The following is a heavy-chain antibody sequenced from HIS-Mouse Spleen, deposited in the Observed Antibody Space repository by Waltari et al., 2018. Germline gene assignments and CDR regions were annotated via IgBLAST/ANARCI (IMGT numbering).Heavy chain of an antibody. V-gene: IGHV4-39*07. D-gene: IGHD6-13*01. CDR1: GGPISSSSYH. CDR3: AREIPYSSSWYDWYFDL. J-gene: IGHJ2*01. Sequence: QLQLQEPGPGLVKPSETLSLPCPVSGGPISSSSYHWGWIRRPPGKGLEWIGSIYYSGSTYYNPSLKSRVTISVDTSKNQFSLKLSSVTAADTAVYYCAREIPYSSSWYDWYFDLWGRGTLVTVSS. CDR2: IYYSGST.